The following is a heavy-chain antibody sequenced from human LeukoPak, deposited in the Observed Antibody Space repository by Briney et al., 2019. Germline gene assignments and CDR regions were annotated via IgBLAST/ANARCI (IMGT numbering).Heavy chain of an antibody. D-gene: IGHD2-2*03. J-gene: IGHJ4*02. CDR3: AREGLDVVVVPAAITY. Sequence: SETLSLTCTVPGGSISSSSYYWGWIRQPPGKGLEWIGSIYYSGSTYYNPSLKSRVTISVDTSKNQFSLKLSSVTAADTAVYYCAREGLDVVVVPAAITYWGQGTLVTVSS. CDR1: GGSISSSSYY. V-gene: IGHV4-39*02. CDR2: IYYSGST.